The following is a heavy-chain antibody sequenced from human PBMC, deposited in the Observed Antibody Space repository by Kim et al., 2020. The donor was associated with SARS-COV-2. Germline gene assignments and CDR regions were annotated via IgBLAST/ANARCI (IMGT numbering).Heavy chain of an antibody. V-gene: IGHV3-30*01. CDR3: ARDIGDGPSAIDY. Sequence: YAASVKGRFTISRDNYKNTLYLQMNSLRAEDTAVYYCARDIGDGPSAIDYWGQGTLVTVSS. J-gene: IGHJ4*02. D-gene: IGHD1-26*01.